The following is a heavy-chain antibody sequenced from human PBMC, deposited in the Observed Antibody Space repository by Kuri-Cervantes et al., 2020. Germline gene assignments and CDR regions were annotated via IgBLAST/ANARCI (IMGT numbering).Heavy chain of an antibody. J-gene: IGHJ4*02. CDR3: ARFPQWLRAYDY. D-gene: IGHD5-12*01. Sequence: PGGSLRLSCTVSGYSISSGYYWGRIRQPPGKGLEWIGSIYHSGSTYYNPSLKSRVTISVDTSKNQFSLKLSSVTAADTAVYYCARFPQWLRAYDYWGQGTLVTVSS. CDR1: GYSISSGYY. V-gene: IGHV4-38-2*02. CDR2: IYHSGST.